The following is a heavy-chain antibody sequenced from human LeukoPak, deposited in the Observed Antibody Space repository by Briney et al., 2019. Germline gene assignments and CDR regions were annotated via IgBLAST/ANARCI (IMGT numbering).Heavy chain of an antibody. CDR3: AGVLYGSRVNVIDS. V-gene: IGHV3-7*01. CDR2: MNEYGTEK. J-gene: IGHJ4*02. CDR1: GFTFSKYW. D-gene: IGHD2-2*01. Sequence: GGSLTLSCAASGFTFSKYWMNWVRQAPGKGLEWVSNMNEYGTEKYYVDSVRGRFTISRDNAENSLFLHMNSLRVEDTAVYRCAGVLYGSRVNVIDSWGPGILVTVSS.